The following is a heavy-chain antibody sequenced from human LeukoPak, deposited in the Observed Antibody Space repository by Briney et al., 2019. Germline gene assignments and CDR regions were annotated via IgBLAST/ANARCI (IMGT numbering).Heavy chain of an antibody. CDR3: AKRGVVIRVFLVGFHKEAYYFDS. D-gene: IGHD3-10*01. Sequence: GGFLRLSCAVSGITLSNYGMSWVRQAPGKGLEWVAGISDSGGSTKYADSVKGRFTISRDNPKNTLSLQMSSLRAEDTAVYFCAKRGVVIRVFLVGFHKEAYYFDSWGQGALVTVSS. J-gene: IGHJ4*02. CDR2: ISDSGGST. CDR1: GITLSNYG. V-gene: IGHV3-23*01.